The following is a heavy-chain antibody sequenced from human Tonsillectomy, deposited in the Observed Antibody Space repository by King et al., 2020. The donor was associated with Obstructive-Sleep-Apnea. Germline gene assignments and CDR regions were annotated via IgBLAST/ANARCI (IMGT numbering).Heavy chain of an antibody. V-gene: IGHV3-23*04. Sequence: VQLVESGGGLVQPGGSLRLSCAASGFTFSSYAMSWVRQAPGKGLEWVSAISGSGGSTYYADSVKGRFTISRDNSKNTLYLQMNSLRAEDTAVYYCAKDRTYYDFWSGYKGMDVWGQGTTVTVSS. CDR3: AKDRTYYDFWSGYKGMDV. D-gene: IGHD3-3*01. CDR2: ISGSGGST. CDR1: GFTFSSYA. J-gene: IGHJ6*02.